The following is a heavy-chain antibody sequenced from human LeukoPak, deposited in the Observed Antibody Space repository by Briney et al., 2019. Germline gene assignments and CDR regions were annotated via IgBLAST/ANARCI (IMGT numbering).Heavy chain of an antibody. Sequence: SETLSLTCTVSGDSIRSNNYYWGWIRQPPGKGLEWIGSIYDTGSTFYNPSLKSRVIISVDTSKNQFSLKLSSVTAADTAVYYCQSRFLEWLLDYWGQGTLVTVSS. V-gene: IGHV4-39*01. CDR3: QSRFLEWLLDY. CDR2: IYDTGST. J-gene: IGHJ4*02. CDR1: GDSIRSNNYY. D-gene: IGHD3-3*01.